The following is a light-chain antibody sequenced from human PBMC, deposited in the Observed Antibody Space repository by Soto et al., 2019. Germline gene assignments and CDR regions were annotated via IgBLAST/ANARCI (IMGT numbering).Light chain of an antibody. J-gene: IGKJ1*01. CDR1: QSVSIL. CDR3: QKYNNWNRT. Sequence: EKVVTRSPVTLSVSAGVRSTLSRRASQSVSILLAWYQQKPGQANSIIIHGATTRATGIPARFSGSGSGTEFTPNIRRVQSEDLAVYYCQKYNNWNRTFGLGTKVDIK. V-gene: IGKV3-15*01. CDR2: GAT.